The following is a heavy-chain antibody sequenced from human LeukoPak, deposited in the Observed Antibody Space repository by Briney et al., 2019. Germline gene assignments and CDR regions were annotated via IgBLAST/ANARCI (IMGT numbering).Heavy chain of an antibody. CDR2: ISGSGGST. V-gene: IGHV3-23*01. CDR3: AKDLYYYDSSGYYYEDYYYYMDV. J-gene: IGHJ6*03. D-gene: IGHD3-22*01. CDR1: GFTFSSYA. Sequence: PGGSLRLSCAASGFTFSSYAMSWVRQAPGKGLEWVSAISGSGGSTYYADSVKGRFTVSRDNSKNTLYLQMNSLRAEDTAVYYCAKDLYYYDSSGYYYEDYYYYMDVWGKGTTVTVSS.